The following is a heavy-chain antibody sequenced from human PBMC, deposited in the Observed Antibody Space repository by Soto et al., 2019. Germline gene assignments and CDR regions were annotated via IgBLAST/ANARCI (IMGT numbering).Heavy chain of an antibody. CDR3: ARDAPGGSGSYYGFFDH. CDR2: ISYDGGTK. Sequence: QVQLVESGGGVVQPGSSLRLSCAGSGFTFNNFGFHWVRQVPGKGLEWVALISYDGGTKSFADSLKGRFTISRDDSKNTLYLQMNSLRAEDTAVSFCARDAPGGSGSYYGFFDHCGQGPLVTVSS. D-gene: IGHD3-22*01. V-gene: IGHV3-30*03. CDR1: GFTFNNFG. J-gene: IGHJ4*02.